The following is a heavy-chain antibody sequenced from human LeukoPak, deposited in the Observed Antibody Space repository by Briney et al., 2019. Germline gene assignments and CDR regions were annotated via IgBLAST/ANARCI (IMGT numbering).Heavy chain of an antibody. CDR1: GGSFSGYY. Sequence: SETLSLTCAVYGGSFSGYYWPWIRQPPGKGLEWIGEINHSGSTNYNPSLKSRVTISIDTSKNQFSLILSSVTAADTAVYYCARGLSDVYWGQGTLVTVSS. CDR3: ARGLSDVY. V-gene: IGHV4-34*01. CDR2: INHSGST. J-gene: IGHJ4*02.